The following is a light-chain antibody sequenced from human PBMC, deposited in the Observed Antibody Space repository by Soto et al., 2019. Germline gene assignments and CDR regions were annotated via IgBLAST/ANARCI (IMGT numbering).Light chain of an antibody. CDR1: QSLXTL. V-gene: IGKV3-11*01. CDR2: XAS. Sequence: IGMTQSAAILSVSPGESATLPCRASQSLXTLFPWFQSKAGQAPRFLIYXASTSATGIPARFSGSGCGTDFTITISSLEPEDVELDCCQHRSNRLAFGGGTKVDIK. J-gene: IGKJ4*02. CDR3: QHRSNRLA.